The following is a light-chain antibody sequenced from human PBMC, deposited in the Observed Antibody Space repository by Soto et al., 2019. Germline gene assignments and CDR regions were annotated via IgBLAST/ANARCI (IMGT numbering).Light chain of an antibody. CDR1: QSVSSY. CDR2: DAS. Sequence: EIVLTQSPATLSLSPGERATLSCRASQSVSSYLAWYQQKPGQAPRLLIYDASNRATGIPARFSGSGSVTDFTLTISSLEPEDCAVYYCQERSNWLTLGGGTKVEIK. J-gene: IGKJ4*01. CDR3: QERSNWLT. V-gene: IGKV3-11*01.